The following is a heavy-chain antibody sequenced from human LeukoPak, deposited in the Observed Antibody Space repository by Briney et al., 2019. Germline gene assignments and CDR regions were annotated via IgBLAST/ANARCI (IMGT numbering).Heavy chain of an antibody. V-gene: IGHV5-51*01. J-gene: IGHJ4*02. D-gene: IGHD4-17*01. CDR1: GYSFAYYW. CDR2: IYPGDSAD. CDR3: ARQSYGDWAFVDS. Sequence: GESLKISCKGSGYSFAYYWIGWGRQLPGKGLEGMGIIYPGDSADRSRPSFQGQVTISVDKSISTTYLQWSSLKASDTAMYYCARQSYGDWAFVDSWGQGTLVTVSS.